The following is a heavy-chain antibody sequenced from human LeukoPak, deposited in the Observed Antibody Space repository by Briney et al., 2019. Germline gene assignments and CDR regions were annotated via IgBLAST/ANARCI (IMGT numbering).Heavy chain of an antibody. J-gene: IGHJ6*03. CDR2: IYHSGST. CDR3: ARVGYSSGYYYYYMDV. CDR1: GGSVSSGGHS. Sequence: SQTLSLTCAVSGGSVSSGGHSWSWIRQPPGKGLEWIGYIYHSGSTNYNPSLKSRVTISVDTSKNQFSLKLSSVTAADTAVYYCARVGYSSGYYYYYMDVWGKGITVTISS. D-gene: IGHD6-25*01. V-gene: IGHV4-61*08.